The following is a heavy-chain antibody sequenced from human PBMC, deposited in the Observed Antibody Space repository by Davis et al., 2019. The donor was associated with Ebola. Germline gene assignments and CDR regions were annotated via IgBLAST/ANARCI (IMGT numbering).Heavy chain of an antibody. CDR1: GFTFDDYA. V-gene: IGHV3-9*01. CDR2: ISWNSDSV. CDR3: ARDSLRYSAAYGGWLDP. D-gene: IGHD5-18*01. Sequence: GGSLRLSCAASGFTFDDYAMHWVRQAPGKGLEWVSSISWNSDSVGYVDSVKGRFSISKDNAKNTLFLQMNGLRTDDTAMYYCARDSLRYSAAYGGWLDPWGQGTLVIVST. J-gene: IGHJ5*02.